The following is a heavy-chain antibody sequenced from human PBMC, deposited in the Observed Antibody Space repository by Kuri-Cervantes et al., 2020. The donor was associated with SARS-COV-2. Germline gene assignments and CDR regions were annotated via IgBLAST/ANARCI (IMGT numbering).Heavy chain of an antibody. D-gene: IGHD4-17*01. Sequence: GGSLRLSCTVSGDSISNTNYYWGWIRQPPGKGLEWIGRFKSKAAGGTIVYAAPVQGRFTIARDDSRNTLYLQMNSLKTEDTGVYYCTTDSHSVTNIFDYWGQGTLVTVSS. CDR3: TTDSHSVTNIFDY. CDR2: FKSKAAGGTI. CDR1: GDSISNTNYY. V-gene: IGHV3-15*01. J-gene: IGHJ4*02.